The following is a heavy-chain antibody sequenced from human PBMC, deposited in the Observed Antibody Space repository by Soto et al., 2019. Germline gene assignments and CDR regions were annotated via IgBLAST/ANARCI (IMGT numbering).Heavy chain of an antibody. V-gene: IGHV4-39*01. J-gene: IGHJ5*02. CDR3: ARGFLPRVWFDP. Sequence: SETLSLTCTVSGGSISSSSYYWGWIRQPPGKGLEWIGSIYYSGSTYYNPSLKSRVTISVDTSKNQFSLKLSSVTAADTAVYYCARGFLPRVWFDPWGQGTLVTVSS. CDR2: IYYSGST. CDR1: GGSISSSSYY.